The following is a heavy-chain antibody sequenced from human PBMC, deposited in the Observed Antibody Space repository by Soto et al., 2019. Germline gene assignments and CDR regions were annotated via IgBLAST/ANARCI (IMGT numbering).Heavy chain of an antibody. V-gene: IGHV4-39*01. CDR2: IYYSGNT. J-gene: IGHJ4*02. CDR3: AGHGLDSSGYPISHFDY. CDR1: GGSISSSSYY. D-gene: IGHD3-22*01. Sequence: QLQLQESGPGLVKPSETLSLTCTVSGGSISSSSYYWGWIRQPPGKGLEWIGSIYYSGNTYYNPSPKRRVTIAVDTPQTQFSLRLTSVTAAATAVYYCAGHGLDSSGYPISHFDYWGQGALVIVSS.